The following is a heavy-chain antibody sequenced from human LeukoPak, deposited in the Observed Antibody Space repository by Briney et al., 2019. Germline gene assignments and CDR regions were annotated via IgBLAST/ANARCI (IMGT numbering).Heavy chain of an antibody. V-gene: IGHV3-23*01. Sequence: PGGSLRLSCSASGFTFSSYPMSWVRQAPGKELEWVSTISVGGATYYADSLRGRFTISGDNSKNTLYLQMNSLRADDTAIYYCMRGISSPDYWGQGTLVTVSS. J-gene: IGHJ4*02. CDR1: GFTFSSYP. CDR2: ISVGGAT. D-gene: IGHD6-13*01. CDR3: MRGISSPDY.